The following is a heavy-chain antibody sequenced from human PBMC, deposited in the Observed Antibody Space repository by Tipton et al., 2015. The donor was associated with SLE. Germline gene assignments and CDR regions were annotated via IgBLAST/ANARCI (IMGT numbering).Heavy chain of an antibody. V-gene: IGHV4-59*01. CDR1: GGSISSYY. CDR2: IYYTGST. J-gene: IGHJ5*02. Sequence: TLSLTCTVSGGSISSYYWSWIRQPPGKGLEWIGYIYYTGSTTYNPSLKSRVTISVDMSKKQVSLKLTSVTAADTAVYYCARTSHYYDSSGYEWFDPWGQGTLVTVSS. CDR3: ARTSHYYDSSGYEWFDP. D-gene: IGHD3-22*01.